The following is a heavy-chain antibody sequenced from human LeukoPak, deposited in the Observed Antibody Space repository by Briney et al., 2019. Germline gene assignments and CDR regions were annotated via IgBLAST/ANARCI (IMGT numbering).Heavy chain of an antibody. J-gene: IGHJ4*02. Sequence: GGPLRLSCVASGITFSDYYMNWIRQAPGKGLEWFSYISGSGSTKYYGDSVKGRFTISRDNAKNSLYLQMKSLRAADTAVYYCARGGYCSNVVCYTSRSLDYWGQGTLVTVSS. CDR2: ISGSGSTK. CDR1: GITFSDYY. D-gene: IGHD2-8*01. V-gene: IGHV3-11*01. CDR3: ARGGYCSNVVCYTSRSLDY.